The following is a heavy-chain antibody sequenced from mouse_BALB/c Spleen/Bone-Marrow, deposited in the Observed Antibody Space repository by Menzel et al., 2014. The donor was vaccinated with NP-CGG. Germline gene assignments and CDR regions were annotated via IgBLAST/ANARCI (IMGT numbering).Heavy chain of an antibody. J-gene: IGHJ4*01. CDR2: INPGSGGT. CDR3: ARSRGNLYAMDY. D-gene: IGHD2-1*01. Sequence: QVHVKQSGAELVRPGTSVKVSCKASGYALTNYLIEWVKQRPGQGLEWIGVINPGSGGTNYNEEFKGKATLTADKSSSTAYMQLSSLTSDDSAVYFCARSRGNLYAMDYWGQGTTVTVSS. V-gene: IGHV1-54*01. CDR1: GYALTNYL.